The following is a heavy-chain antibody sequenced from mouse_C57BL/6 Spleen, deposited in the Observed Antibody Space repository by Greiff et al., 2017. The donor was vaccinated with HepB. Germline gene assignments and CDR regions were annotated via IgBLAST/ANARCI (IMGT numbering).Heavy chain of an antibody. V-gene: IGHV1-72*01. J-gene: IGHJ1*03. CDR1: GYTFTSYW. CDR3: AKEGDYGSSIRYWYFDV. Sequence: QVQLQQPGAELVKPGASVKLSCKASGYTFTSYWMHWVKQRPGRGLEWIGRIDPNSGGTKYNEKFKSKATLTVDKPSSTAYMQLSSLTSEDSAVYYCAKEGDYGSSIRYWYFDVWGTGTTVTVSA. D-gene: IGHD1-1*01. CDR2: IDPNSGGT.